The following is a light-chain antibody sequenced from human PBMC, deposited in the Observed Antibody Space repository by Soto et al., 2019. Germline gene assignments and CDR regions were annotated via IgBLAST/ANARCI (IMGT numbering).Light chain of an antibody. CDR1: QRVSRH. V-gene: IGKV3-11*01. CDR2: DAS. CDR3: QQRTKWPIT. J-gene: IGKJ5*01. Sequence: EIVLTQSPATLSLSPGERATLSCRASQRVSRHLAWYQQKPGQAPRLLIYDASTRATGIPARFSGSGSGTDFTLTMSSLEPEDFAVYYCQQRTKWPITFGQGTRLEIK.